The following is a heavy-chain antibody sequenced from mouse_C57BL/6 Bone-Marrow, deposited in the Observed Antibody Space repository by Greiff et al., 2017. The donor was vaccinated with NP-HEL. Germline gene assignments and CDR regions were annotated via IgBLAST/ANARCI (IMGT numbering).Heavy chain of an antibody. J-gene: IGHJ3*01. Sequence: QVQLQQSGAELVKPGASVQISCKASGYEFSNYWMNWVKQRPGKGLEWIGQIYPGDGDTNYNGKFKDKATLTADTSSSTAYMQLSRLTSEDSAVYFCARGAYWGQGTLVTVSA. V-gene: IGHV1-80*01. CDR3: ARGAY. CDR1: GYEFSNYW. CDR2: IYPGDGDT.